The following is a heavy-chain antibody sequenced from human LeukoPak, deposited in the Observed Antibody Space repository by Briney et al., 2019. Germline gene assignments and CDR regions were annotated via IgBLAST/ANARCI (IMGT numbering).Heavy chain of an antibody. J-gene: IGHJ6*04. Sequence: SGPTLVNPTQTRTLTCTFSGFSLSTSGVGVGWIRQPPGKALEWLALIYWNDDKRYGPSLKSRLTITKDTSKNQVVLTMTNMDPVDTATYYCAHTPAEGSPLDVWGKGTTVTVSS. V-gene: IGHV2-5*01. CDR3: AHTPAEGSPLDV. CDR1: GFSLSTSGVG. CDR2: IYWNDDK.